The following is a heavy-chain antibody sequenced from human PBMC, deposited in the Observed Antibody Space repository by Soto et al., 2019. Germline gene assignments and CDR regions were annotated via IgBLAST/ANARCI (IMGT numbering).Heavy chain of an antibody. D-gene: IGHD3-3*01. Sequence: GGSLRLSCAASGFTFSDYYMSWIRQAPGKGLEWVSYISSSGSTIYYADSVKGRFTISRDNAKNSLYLQMNSLRAEDTAVYYCATLLGGYDFWSGYQEPNWYFDLWGRGTLVTVSS. J-gene: IGHJ2*01. CDR2: ISSSGSTI. CDR1: GFTFSDYY. CDR3: ATLLGGYDFWSGYQEPNWYFDL. V-gene: IGHV3-11*01.